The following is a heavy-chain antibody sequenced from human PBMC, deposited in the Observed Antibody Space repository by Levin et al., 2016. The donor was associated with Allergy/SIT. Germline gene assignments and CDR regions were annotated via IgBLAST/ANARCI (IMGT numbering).Heavy chain of an antibody. V-gene: IGHV4-59*01. CDR3: ARGASSSWPDYYFDY. Sequence: SETLSLTCTVSGGSISSYYWNWIRQPPGKGLEWIGYISYSGSTNYNPSLKSRVTISVDTSKNQFSLKLSSVTAADTAVYYCARGASSSWPDYYFDYWGQGTLVTVSS. D-gene: IGHD6-13*01. CDR1: GGSISSYY. J-gene: IGHJ4*02. CDR2: ISYSGST.